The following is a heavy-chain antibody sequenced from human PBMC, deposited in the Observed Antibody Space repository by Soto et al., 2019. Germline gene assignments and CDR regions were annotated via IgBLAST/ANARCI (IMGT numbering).Heavy chain of an antibody. CDR3: ARDTVVMRTFDI. CDR2: IYYSGST. Sequence: TLSLTYTVPVGYISSSYWSSYRQPPGKGLEWIGYIYYSGSTDYNPSLKSRVTISVDTSKNQFSLKLSSVTAADTAVYYCARDTVVMRTFDIWGQGTMVTVSS. J-gene: IGHJ3*02. D-gene: IGHD2-21*01. CDR1: VGYISSSY. V-gene: IGHV4-59*01.